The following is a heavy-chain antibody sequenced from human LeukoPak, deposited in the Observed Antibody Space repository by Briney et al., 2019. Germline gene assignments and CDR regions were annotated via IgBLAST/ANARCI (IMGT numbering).Heavy chain of an antibody. Sequence: SETLSLTCTVSGGSISSYYWSWIRQPPGKGLEWIGYIYYSGSTNYNPSLKSRVTISVDTSKNQFSLKLSSVTAADTAVYYCARAAPVYCTNGVCYHLGYWGQGTLVTVSS. D-gene: IGHD2-8*01. J-gene: IGHJ4*02. V-gene: IGHV4-59*01. CDR1: GGSISSYY. CDR2: IYYSGST. CDR3: ARAAPVYCTNGVCYHLGY.